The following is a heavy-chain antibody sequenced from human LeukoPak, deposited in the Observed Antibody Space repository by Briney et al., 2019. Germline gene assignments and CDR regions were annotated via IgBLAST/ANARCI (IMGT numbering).Heavy chain of an antibody. D-gene: IGHD3-22*01. CDR3: ARRLYYYDSSGYPLSFYYFDY. CDR1: GYSFTSYW. Sequence: GESLKISCKGSGYSFTSYWIGWVRQMPGKGLEWMGIIYPGDSDTRYSPSFQGQVTISAVKSISTAYLQWSSLKASDTAMYYCARRLYYYDSSGYPLSFYYFDYWGQGTLVTVSS. CDR2: IYPGDSDT. V-gene: IGHV5-51*01. J-gene: IGHJ4*02.